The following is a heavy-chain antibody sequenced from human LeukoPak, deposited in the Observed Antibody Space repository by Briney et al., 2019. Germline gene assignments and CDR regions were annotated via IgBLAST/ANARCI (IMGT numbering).Heavy chain of an antibody. J-gene: IGHJ4*02. CDR2: ASPSGGST. Sequence: ASVKVSCKAFGYTFTAYCMHWVRQARGQGLEWMGVASPSGGSTTYAQKFQGRVTVTRDTSTSTVYMELTSLRSEDTAMYYCARDHDYGPCEGPAALDFWGQGTLVTVSS. V-gene: IGHV1-46*01. CDR3: ARDHDYGPCEGPAALDF. CDR1: GYTFTAYC. D-gene: IGHD4-17*01.